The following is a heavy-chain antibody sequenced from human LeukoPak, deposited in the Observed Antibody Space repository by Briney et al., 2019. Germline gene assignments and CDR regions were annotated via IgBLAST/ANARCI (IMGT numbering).Heavy chain of an antibody. V-gene: IGHV4-39*01. CDR1: GGSISSSSYY. CDR3: ASYDYVWGSYRHDY. J-gene: IGHJ4*02. Sequence: SETLSLTCTVSGGSISSSSYYWGWTRQPPGKGLEWIGSIYYSGSTYYNPSLKSRVTISVDTSKNQFSLKLSSVTAADTAVYYCASYDYVWGSYRHDYWGQGTLVTVSS. CDR2: IYYSGST. D-gene: IGHD3-16*02.